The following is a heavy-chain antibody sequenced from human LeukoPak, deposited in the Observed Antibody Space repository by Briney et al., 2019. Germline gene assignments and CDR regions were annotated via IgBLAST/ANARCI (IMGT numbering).Heavy chain of an antibody. D-gene: IGHD3-22*01. J-gene: IGHJ4*02. CDR2: ISAYNGNT. Sequence: ASVTVSCKASGYTFTSYGISWVRQAPGQGLEWMGWISAYNGNTNYAQKLQGRVTMTTDTSTSTAYMELRSLRSDDTAVYYCARDLGESYYYDSSGYLAEYWGQGTLVTVSS. CDR1: GYTFTSYG. V-gene: IGHV1-18*01. CDR3: ARDLGESYYYDSSGYLAEY.